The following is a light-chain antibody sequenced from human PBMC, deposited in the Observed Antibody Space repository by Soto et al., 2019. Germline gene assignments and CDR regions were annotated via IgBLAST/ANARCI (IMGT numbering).Light chain of an antibody. Sequence: QSVLTQSSSASASLGSSVKLTCTLSSGHSSYIIAWHQQQPGKAPRYLMKLEGSGSYNKGSGVPDRFSGYSSGADRYLTISNLQFEDEAYYYCATWDSNTRVFGGGTKLTVL. J-gene: IGLJ3*02. CDR3: ATWDSNTRV. V-gene: IGLV4-60*02. CDR2: LEGSGSY. CDR1: SGHSSYI.